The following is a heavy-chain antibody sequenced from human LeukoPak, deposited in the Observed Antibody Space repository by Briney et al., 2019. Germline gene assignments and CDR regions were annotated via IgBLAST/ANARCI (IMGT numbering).Heavy chain of an antibody. Sequence: GGSLRLSCAASGFTFSDYYMSWIRQAPGKGLEWVSYINSSSSYTNYADSVKGRFTISRDNAKNSLYLQMNSLRAEDTAVYYCATGIQGFDYWGQGTLVTVSS. J-gene: IGHJ4*02. V-gene: IGHV3-11*03. CDR2: INSSSSYT. CDR1: GFTFSDYY. CDR3: ATGIQGFDY. D-gene: IGHD5-18*01.